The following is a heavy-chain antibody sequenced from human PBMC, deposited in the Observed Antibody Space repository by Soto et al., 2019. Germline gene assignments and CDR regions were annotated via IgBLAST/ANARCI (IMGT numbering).Heavy chain of an antibody. CDR1: GYTFTNYH. Sequence: ASVKVSCKASGYTFTNYHIGWARQAPGQGLEWMGWINTRTGETKYAQKVQGRIIMTIDTPASTAYMELWSLNSDDTAVYYCTRDQRFTNGAEDCWGQGTLVTVSS. V-gene: IGHV1-18*01. D-gene: IGHD1-1*01. J-gene: IGHJ4*02. CDR2: INTRTGET. CDR3: TRDQRFTNGAEDC.